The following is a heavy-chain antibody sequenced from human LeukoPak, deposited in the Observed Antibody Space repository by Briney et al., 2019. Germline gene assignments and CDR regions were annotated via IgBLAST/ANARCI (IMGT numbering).Heavy chain of an antibody. CDR3: AKDFGHSSSWYVGAFDI. D-gene: IGHD6-13*01. J-gene: IGHJ3*02. CDR2: IRYDGSNK. Sequence: PGGSLRLSCAASGFTFSSYGMHWVRQAPGKGLEWVAFIRYDGSNKYYADSVKGRFTISRDNSKNTLYLQMNSLRAEDTAVYYCAKDFGHSSSWYVGAFDIWGQGTMVAVSS. V-gene: IGHV3-30*02. CDR1: GFTFSSYG.